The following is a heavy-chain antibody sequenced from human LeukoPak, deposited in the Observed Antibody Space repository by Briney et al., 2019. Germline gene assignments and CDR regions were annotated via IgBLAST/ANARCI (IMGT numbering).Heavy chain of an antibody. CDR1: GLHFSGTA. CDR2: FSHDGINA. Sequence: GGSLRLSCAASGLHFSGTAMSWVRQAPGKGLEWVSAFSHDGINAYYAASVKGRFTISRDNSKKTVSLEMSSLTAADTGVYYCAKDGAQYSSGPECDPRGQGALVTVSP. V-gene: IGHV3-23*01. J-gene: IGHJ5*02. CDR3: AKDGAQYSSGPECDP. D-gene: IGHD6-19*01.